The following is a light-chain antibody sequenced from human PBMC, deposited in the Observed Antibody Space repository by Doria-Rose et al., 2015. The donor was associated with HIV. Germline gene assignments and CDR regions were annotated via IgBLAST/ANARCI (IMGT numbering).Light chain of an antibody. V-gene: IGLV2-23*02. Sequence: QSALIQPASVSGSPGQSITISCTGTSSDVGSYHLVSWYQQYPGEAPKLMIFEVSKRPSGISNRFSGSKSGNTASLTISGLQAEDEADYYCYSYVGSSTVVFGGGTKLTVL. CDR1: SSDVGSYHL. CDR3: YSYVGSSTVV. CDR2: EVS. J-gene: IGLJ3*02.